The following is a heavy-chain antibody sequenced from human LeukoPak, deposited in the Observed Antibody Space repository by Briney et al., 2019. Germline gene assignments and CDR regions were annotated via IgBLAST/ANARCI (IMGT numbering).Heavy chain of an antibody. Sequence: GGSLRLSCAASGFTFKNYAMNWVRQSPGKGLEWVSAISGSGGSTYYADSVKGLFTISRDNSKNTLYLQMNSLRAEDTAVYYCAKGYYYGSGSYYPFDVWGQGTTVTVSS. V-gene: IGHV3-23*01. J-gene: IGHJ6*02. CDR1: GFTFKNYA. D-gene: IGHD3-10*01. CDR2: ISGSGGST. CDR3: AKGYYYGSGSYYPFDV.